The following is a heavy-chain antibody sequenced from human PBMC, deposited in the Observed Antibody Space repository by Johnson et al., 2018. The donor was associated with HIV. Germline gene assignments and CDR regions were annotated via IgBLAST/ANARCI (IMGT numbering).Heavy chain of an antibody. CDR3: VKMYYNFWSGYSAQMDAFDV. CDR1: GFTFSSYA. CDR2: ISYDGSNK. Sequence: VQLVESGGGVVQPGRSLRLSCAASGFTFSSYAMHWVRQAPGKGLEWVAVISYDGSNKYYADSVKGRFTISRDNSKNTLYLEMYSLRVEDTAVYYCVKMYYNFWSGYSAQMDAFDVWGHGTMVTVSS. J-gene: IGHJ3*01. D-gene: IGHD3-3*01. V-gene: IGHV3-30-3*02.